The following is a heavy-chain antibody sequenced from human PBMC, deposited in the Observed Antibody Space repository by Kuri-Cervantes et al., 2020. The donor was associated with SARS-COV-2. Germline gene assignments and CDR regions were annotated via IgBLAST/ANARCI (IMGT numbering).Heavy chain of an antibody. CDR1: GGTFSSYA. D-gene: IGHD6-13*01. V-gene: IGHV1-69*04. CDR3: AREYSSSWYARPDYYYGMDV. J-gene: IGHJ6*02. CDR2: IIPILGIA. Sequence: SVKVSCKASGGTFSSYAISWVRRAPGQGLEWMGRIIPILGIANYSQKFQGRVTITADKSTSTAYMELSSLRSEDTAVYYCAREYSSSWYARPDYYYGMDVWGQGTTVTVSS.